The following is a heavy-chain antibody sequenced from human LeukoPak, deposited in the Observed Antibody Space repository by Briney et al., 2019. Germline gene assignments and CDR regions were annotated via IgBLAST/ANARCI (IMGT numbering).Heavy chain of an antibody. D-gene: IGHD3-9*01. CDR2: IWYDGSNK. CDR1: GFTFSSYG. Sequence: GGSLRLSCAASGFTFSSYGMHWVRQAPGKGLEWVAVIWYDGSNKYYADSVKGRFTISRDNSKNTLYLQMNSLRAEDTAVYYCASRPTGYWYFTLWGRGTLVTVSS. CDR3: ASRPTGYWYFTL. J-gene: IGHJ2*01. V-gene: IGHV3-30*02.